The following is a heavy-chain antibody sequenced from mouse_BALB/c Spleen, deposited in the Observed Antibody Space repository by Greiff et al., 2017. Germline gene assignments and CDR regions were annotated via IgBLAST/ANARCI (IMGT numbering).Heavy chain of an antibody. D-gene: IGHD1-1*01. CDR1: GYTFTDYE. CDR2: IDPETGGT. V-gene: IGHV1-15*01. CDR3: TREDYGSSYGDY. J-gene: IGHJ2*01. Sequence: QVQLQQSGAELVRPGASVTLSCKASGYTFTDYEMHWVKQTPVHGLEWIGAIDPETGGTAYNQKFKGKATLTADKSSSTAYMELRSLTSEDSAVYYCTREDYGSSYGDYWGQGTTLTVSS.